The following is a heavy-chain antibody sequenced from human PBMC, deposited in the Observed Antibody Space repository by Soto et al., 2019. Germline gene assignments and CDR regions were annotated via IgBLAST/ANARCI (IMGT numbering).Heavy chain of an antibody. D-gene: IGHD5-12*01. Sequence: GGSLRLSCTASGFTFGDYAMSWSRQAPGKGLEWVGFIRSKAYGGTTEYAASVKGRFTISRDDSKSIAYLQMNSLKTEDTAVYYCTRPFGATIPWGQGTLVTVSS. J-gene: IGHJ4*02. CDR1: GFTFGDYA. CDR3: TRPFGATIP. CDR2: IRSKAYGGTT. V-gene: IGHV3-49*03.